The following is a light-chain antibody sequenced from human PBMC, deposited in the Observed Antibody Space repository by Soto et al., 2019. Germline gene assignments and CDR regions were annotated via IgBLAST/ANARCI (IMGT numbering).Light chain of an antibody. CDR1: QSISSW. CDR2: IVS. J-gene: IGKJ1*01. V-gene: IGKV1-5*01. CDR3: QQFSSYSRT. Sequence: DIQMTQSPSTLSASVGDRVTITCRASQSISSWLAWYQQKPGKAPKLLVYIVSNLDSGVPSRFSGSDSGTDFTLTISSLQPDDFATYYCQQFSSYSRTFGQGTKVEMK.